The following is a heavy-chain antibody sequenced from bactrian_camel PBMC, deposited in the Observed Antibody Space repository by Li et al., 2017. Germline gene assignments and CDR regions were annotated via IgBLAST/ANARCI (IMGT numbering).Heavy chain of an antibody. CDR1: GFTFSSYY. Sequence: HVQLVESGGGLVQPGGSLRLSCAASGFTFSSYYMSWVRQAPGKGLEWVSSIFSQGSNTYYVASVKGRFTISRDNAFTVYLQMNSLTSEDTALYYCAKAYGSDRYHFAYWGQGTQVTVS. D-gene: IGHD6*01. J-gene: IGHJ6*01. CDR3: AKAYGSDRYHFAY. V-gene: IGHV3-2*01. CDR2: IFSQGSNT.